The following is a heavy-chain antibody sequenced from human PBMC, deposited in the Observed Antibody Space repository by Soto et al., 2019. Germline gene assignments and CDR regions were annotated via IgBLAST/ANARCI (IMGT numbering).Heavy chain of an antibody. D-gene: IGHD6-6*01. CDR1: GFTFSDYY. CDR3: ARNRRYSTSSSVDS. J-gene: IGHJ4*02. CDR2: VSCSGSTI. V-gene: IGHV3-11*01. Sequence: QVQLVESGGGLVKPGGSLRLSCAASGFTFSDYYMSWILQAPGKGLEWVAYVSCSGSTIYYADSVKGRFTISRDNAKNSMYLQMNSLRAEDTAVYYCARNRRYSTSSSVDSWGQGTLVTVAS.